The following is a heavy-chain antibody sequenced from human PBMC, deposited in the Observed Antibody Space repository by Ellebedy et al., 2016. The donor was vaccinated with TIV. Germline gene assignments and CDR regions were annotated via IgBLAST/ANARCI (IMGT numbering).Heavy chain of an antibody. CDR3: ARGGGATRYYFDY. Sequence: ASVKVSXXASGYTFTSYGISWVRQAPGQGLEWMGWINPNSGGTNYAQKFQGWVTMTRDTSISTAYMELSRLRSDDTAVYYCARGGGATRYYFDYWGQGTLVTVSS. V-gene: IGHV1-2*04. CDR2: INPNSGGT. D-gene: IGHD1-26*01. CDR1: GYTFTSYG. J-gene: IGHJ4*02.